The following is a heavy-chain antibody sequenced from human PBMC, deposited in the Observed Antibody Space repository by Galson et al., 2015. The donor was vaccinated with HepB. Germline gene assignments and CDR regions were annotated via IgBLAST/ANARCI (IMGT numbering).Heavy chain of an antibody. CDR2: NSSSSSYT. Sequence: SLRLSCAASGFTFSDYYMRWIRQAPGKGLEWVSYNSSSSSYTDYADSVKGRFTISRDNAKNSLYLQMNSLRAEDTAVYYCARDWQQLYYFDYWGQGTLVTVSS. CDR3: ARDWQQLYYFDY. V-gene: IGHV3-11*06. CDR1: GFTFSDYY. J-gene: IGHJ4*02. D-gene: IGHD6-13*01.